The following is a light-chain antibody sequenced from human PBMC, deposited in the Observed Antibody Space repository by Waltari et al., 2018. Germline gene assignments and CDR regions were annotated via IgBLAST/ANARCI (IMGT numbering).Light chain of an antibody. Sequence: QSALPQPASVSGSPGQSITIPCTGTSGAIGGYNFASWYQQHPARAPKLLIHEVSNRPSGVSYRFSASKSGNTASLTISGLQAEDEADYYCTSYRRGSTLSVFGTGTEVTVL. CDR1: SGAIGGYNF. J-gene: IGLJ1*01. CDR3: TSYRRGSTLSV. CDR2: EVS. V-gene: IGLV2-14*01.